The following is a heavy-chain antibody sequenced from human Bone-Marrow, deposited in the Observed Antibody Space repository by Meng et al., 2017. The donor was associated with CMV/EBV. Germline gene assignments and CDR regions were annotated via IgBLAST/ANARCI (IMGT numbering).Heavy chain of an antibody. D-gene: IGHD3-3*01. CDR2: INPNSGGT. V-gene: IGHV1-2*02. CDR1: GYTFTGYY. J-gene: IGHJ4*02. Sequence: ASVKVSCKASGYTFTGYYMHWVRQAPGQGLEWMGWINPNSGGTNYAQKFQGRVTMTRDTSISTAYMELSRLRSDDTAVYYCARDRVPHSITIFGVAPYYFAYWGQGTLVTVSS. CDR3: ARDRVPHSITIFGVAPYYFAY.